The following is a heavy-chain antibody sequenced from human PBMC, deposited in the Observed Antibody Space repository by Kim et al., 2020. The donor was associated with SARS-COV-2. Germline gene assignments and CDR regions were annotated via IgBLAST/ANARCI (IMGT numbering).Heavy chain of an antibody. Sequence: ASVKVSCKASGYTFTSYDINWVRQATGQGLEWMGWMNPNSGNTGYAQKFQGRVTMTRNTSISTAYMELSSLRSEDTAVYYCAGARPPRKEITIFGVVIIDYYYNGMDDWGQGTTVTVSS. D-gene: IGHD3-3*01. J-gene: IGHJ6*02. CDR3: AGARPPRKEITIFGVVIIDYYYNGMDD. CDR2: MNPNSGNT. CDR1: GYTFTSYD. V-gene: IGHV1-8*01.